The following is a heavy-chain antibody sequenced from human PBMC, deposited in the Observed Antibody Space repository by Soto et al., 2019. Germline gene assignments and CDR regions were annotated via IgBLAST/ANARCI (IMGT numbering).Heavy chain of an antibody. J-gene: IGHJ6*02. CDR3: AAGGVYSSSWYFPYYYYGMDV. CDR2: IYTSGST. D-gene: IGHD6-13*01. Sequence: PSETLALTCTVSGGSISSYYWSWIRQPAGKGLEWIGRIYTSGSTNYNPSLKSRVTMSVDTSKNQFSLKLSSVTAADTAVYYCAAGGVYSSSWYFPYYYYGMDVWGQGTTVTSP. V-gene: IGHV4-4*07. CDR1: GGSISSYY.